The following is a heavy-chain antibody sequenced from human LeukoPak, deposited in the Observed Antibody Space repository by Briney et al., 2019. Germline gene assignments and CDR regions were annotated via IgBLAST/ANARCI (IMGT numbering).Heavy chain of an antibody. Sequence: SETLSLTCTVSGYSISSGYYWGWIRQPPGKGLEWIGSIYHSGSTYYNPSLKSRVTISVDTSKNQFSLKLSSVTAADTAVYYCARDYYGSGSYNLCWFDPWGQGTPVTVSS. CDR2: IYHSGST. V-gene: IGHV4-38-2*02. D-gene: IGHD3-10*01. CDR3: ARDYYGSGSYNLCWFDP. J-gene: IGHJ5*02. CDR1: GYSISSGYY.